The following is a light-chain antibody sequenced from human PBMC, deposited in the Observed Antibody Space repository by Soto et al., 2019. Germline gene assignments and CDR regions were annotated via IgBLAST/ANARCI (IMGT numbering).Light chain of an antibody. CDR2: DVS. V-gene: IGLV2-14*01. Sequence: QSALTQPASVSGSPGQSITISCTGISSDVGGYSFVSWYQQHPGNAPKLMIYDVSNRPSGISNRFSGSKSGNTASLTISGLQAEDEADYYCNSYTSSSTLYVFGTGTKLTVL. CDR3: NSYTSSSTLYV. J-gene: IGLJ1*01. CDR1: SSDVGGYSF.